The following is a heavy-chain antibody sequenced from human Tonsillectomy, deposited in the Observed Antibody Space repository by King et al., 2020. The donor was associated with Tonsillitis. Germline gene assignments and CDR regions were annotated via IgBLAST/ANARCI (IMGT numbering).Heavy chain of an antibody. J-gene: IGHJ5*02. D-gene: IGHD6-19*01. CDR1: GFTFTTYA. V-gene: IGHV3-23*04. CDR3: AKGGEAVAVWFDP. Sequence: VQLVESGGGLVQPGGSLRLSCATSGFTFTTYAMSGVRQPPGRGREWVSAIMGSGASTNNADSVKGRFAISRDNSKNTLYLQMNSLRAEDTAVYYCAKGGEAVAVWFDPWGQGTLVTVSS. CDR2: IMGSGAST.